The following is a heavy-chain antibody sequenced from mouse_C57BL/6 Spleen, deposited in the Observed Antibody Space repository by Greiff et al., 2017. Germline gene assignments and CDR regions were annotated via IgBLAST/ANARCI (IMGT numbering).Heavy chain of an antibody. Sequence: QVQLQQPGAELVKPGASVKMSCKASGYTFTSYWITWVKQRPGQGLEWIGDIYPGSGSTNYNEKFKSKATLTVDTSSSTAYMQLSSLTSEDSAVYYCARKRDYFVSSDWYFDVWGTGTTVTVSS. CDR3: ARKRDYFVSSDWYFDV. D-gene: IGHD1-1*01. V-gene: IGHV1-55*01. CDR1: GYTFTSYW. CDR2: IYPGSGST. J-gene: IGHJ1*03.